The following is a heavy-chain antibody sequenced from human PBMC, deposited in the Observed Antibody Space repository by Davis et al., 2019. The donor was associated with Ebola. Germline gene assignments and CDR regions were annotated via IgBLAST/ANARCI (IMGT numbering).Heavy chain of an antibody. D-gene: IGHD3-3*01. CDR2: IDWDDDK. Sequence: SGPTLVKPTQTLTLTCTFSGFSLSTSGMCVSWIRQPPGKALEWLALIDWDDDKYYSTSLKTRLTISKDTSKNQVVLTMTNMDPVDTATYYCARIRSGGPYYYGMDVWGQGTTVTVSS. CDR1: GFSLSTSGMC. V-gene: IGHV2-70*01. CDR3: ARIRSGGPYYYGMDV. J-gene: IGHJ6*02.